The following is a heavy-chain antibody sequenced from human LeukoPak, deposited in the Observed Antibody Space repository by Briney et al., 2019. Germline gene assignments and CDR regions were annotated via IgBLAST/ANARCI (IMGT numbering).Heavy chain of an antibody. CDR1: GFTFSSYG. J-gene: IGHJ4*02. D-gene: IGHD6-6*01. CDR3: AKDAEDSGSSGND. Sequence: GGSLRLSCAASGFTFSSYGMHWVRQAPGKGLEWVAFIRYDGSNVYYADSVKGRFTISRDNSKNTLYLQMNSLRAEDTAVYYCAKDAEDSGSSGNDWGQGTLVTVSS. CDR2: IRYDGSNV. V-gene: IGHV3-30*02.